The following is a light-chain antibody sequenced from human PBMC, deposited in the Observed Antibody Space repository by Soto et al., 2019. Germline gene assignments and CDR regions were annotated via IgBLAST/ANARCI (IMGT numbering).Light chain of an antibody. J-gene: IGKJ1*01. V-gene: IGKV3D-15*01. CDR3: QQYTDWPLT. CDR2: GAS. CDR1: QSVSSN. Sequence: EIVMTQSPATLSVSPGERATLSCRASQSVSSNLAWYQQKPGQAPRLLIYGASTRATGVPDRFSGSGSGTDFTLTISRLEPEDFAVYYCQQYTDWPLTFGQGTKV.